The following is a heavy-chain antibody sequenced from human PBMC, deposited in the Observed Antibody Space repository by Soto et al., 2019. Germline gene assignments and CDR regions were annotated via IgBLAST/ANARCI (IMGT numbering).Heavy chain of an antibody. CDR1: GYTFTNYG. V-gene: IGHV1-18*01. J-gene: IGHJ4*02. CDR3: ARIHFSGAGCYFAEY. CDR2: IGTYNGNT. Sequence: QVQLVQSGAEVKKPGASVRVSCKASGYTFTNYGITWVRQAPGQGLEWMGWIGTYNGNTNYAQKLQGRVTLTTDPATGTGYMEGRSLRSDDKAVYCCARIHFSGAGCYFAEYWGQGTLGTVSS. D-gene: IGHD2-15*01.